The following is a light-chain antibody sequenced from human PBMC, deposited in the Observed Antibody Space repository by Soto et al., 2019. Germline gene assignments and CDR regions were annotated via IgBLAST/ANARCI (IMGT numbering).Light chain of an antibody. CDR1: QSVSSSD. Sequence: EIVLMQSPGTLSLSPGERATLSCRASQSVSSSDLAWYQQKPGQAPRLLIYGASSRATDIPDRFSGSGSGTDFTLTISRLEPEDFAVYYCQQYGSSPRTFGQGTKVEIK. J-gene: IGKJ1*01. V-gene: IGKV3-20*01. CDR2: GAS. CDR3: QQYGSSPRT.